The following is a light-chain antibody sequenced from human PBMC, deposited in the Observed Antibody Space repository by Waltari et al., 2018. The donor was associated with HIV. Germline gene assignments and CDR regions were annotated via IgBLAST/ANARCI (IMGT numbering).Light chain of an antibody. CDR2: RNN. J-gene: IGLJ2*01. CDR1: STNLGGHS. CDR3: AAWDGSHVV. Sequence: QSVLTPPPSASGTPGPWVPLPCSASSTNLGGHSLYWYHQRPGTAAKLLIYRNNQPPSGVPDRFSGSKSGTSASLAISGLRSEDEADYYCAAWDGSHVVFGGGTKLTVL. V-gene: IGLV1-47*01.